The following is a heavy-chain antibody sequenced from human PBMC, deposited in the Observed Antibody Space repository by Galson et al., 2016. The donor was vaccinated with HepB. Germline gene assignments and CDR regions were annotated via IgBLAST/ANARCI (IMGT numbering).Heavy chain of an antibody. V-gene: IGHV3-33*06. J-gene: IGHJ4*02. CDR3: AKADGYYGTWLFDS. CDR2: IWYDGSNK. Sequence: SLRLSCAVSGLTFSTYGMHWVRQAPGKGLEWVAVIWYDGSNKYYADSVKSRFTNSRDNSKNTLYLQMNSLRPEDTAVYYCAKADGYYGTWLFDSWGQGTLVTVSS. D-gene: IGHD3-3*01. CDR1: GLTFSTYG.